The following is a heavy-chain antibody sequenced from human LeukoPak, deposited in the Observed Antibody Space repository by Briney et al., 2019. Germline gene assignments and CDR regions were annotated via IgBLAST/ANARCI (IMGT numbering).Heavy chain of an antibody. CDR1: GGSFSGYY. CDR3: ARYSSSSSFDY. D-gene: IGHD6-6*01. V-gene: IGHV4-34*01. Sequence: SETLSLTCAVYGGSFSGYYWSWIRQPPGKGLEWIGEINHSGSTNYNPSLKSRVTISVDTSKNQFSLKLSSVTAADTAVYYCARYSSSSSFDYWGQGTLVTVSS. J-gene: IGHJ4*02. CDR2: INHSGST.